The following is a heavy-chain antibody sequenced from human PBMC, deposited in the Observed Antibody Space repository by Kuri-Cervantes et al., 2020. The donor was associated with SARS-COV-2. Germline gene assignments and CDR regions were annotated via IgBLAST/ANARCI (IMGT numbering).Heavy chain of an antibody. CDR3: ARRIAAAGYYYYYGMDV. V-gene: IGHV1-18*04. Sequence: ASVKVSGKASGYTFTSYGISWVRQAPGQGLEWMGWISAYNGNTNYARKLQGRVTMTTDTSTSTAYMELRSLRSDDTAVYYCARRIAAAGYYYYYGMDVWGQGTTVTVSS. D-gene: IGHD6-13*01. CDR1: GYTFTSYG. J-gene: IGHJ6*02. CDR2: ISAYNGNT.